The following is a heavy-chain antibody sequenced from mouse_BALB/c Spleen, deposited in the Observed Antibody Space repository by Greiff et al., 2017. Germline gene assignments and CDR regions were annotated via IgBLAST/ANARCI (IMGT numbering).Heavy chain of an antibody. J-gene: IGHJ3*01. CDR2: IRSKSNNYAT. V-gene: IGHV10-1*02. CDR1: GFTFNTYA. D-gene: IGHD1-1*01. CDR3: VRHYYGSSYWFAY. Sequence: EVMLVESGGGLVQPKGSLKLSCAASGFTFNTYAMNWVRQAPGKGLEWVARIRSKSNNYATYYADSVKDRFTISRDDSQSMLYLQMNNLKTEDTAMYYCVRHYYGSSYWFAYWGQGTLVTVSA.